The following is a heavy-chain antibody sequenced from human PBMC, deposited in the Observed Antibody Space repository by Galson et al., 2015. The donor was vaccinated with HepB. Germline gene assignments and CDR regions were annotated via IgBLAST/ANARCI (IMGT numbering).Heavy chain of an antibody. CDR3: ARDFNYDSSAYYSGAFDV. CDR1: GVTVSINY. D-gene: IGHD3-22*01. V-gene: IGHV3-30-3*01. J-gene: IGHJ3*01. CDR2: ISYDGSNK. Sequence: SLRLSCAASGVTVSINYMSWVRQAPGKGLEWVAVISYDGSNKFYAGSVKGRFTISRDNSKNTLYLQMNSLRAEDTAVYFCARDFNYDSSAYYSGAFDVWGQGTMVTVSS.